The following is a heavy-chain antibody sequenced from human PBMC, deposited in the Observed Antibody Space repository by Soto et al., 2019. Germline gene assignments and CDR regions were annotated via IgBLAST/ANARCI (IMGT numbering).Heavy chain of an antibody. D-gene: IGHD1-26*01. CDR1: GFTFSNAW. CDR3: TTEELRTPVGVDY. Sequence: GGSLRLSCAASGFTFSNAWMNWVRQAPGKGLEWVGRIKSKTDGGTTDYAAPVKGRFTISRDDSKNTLYLQMNSLKTEDTAVYYCTTEELRTPVGVDYWGQGTLVTVSS. V-gene: IGHV3-15*07. J-gene: IGHJ4*02. CDR2: IKSKTDGGTT.